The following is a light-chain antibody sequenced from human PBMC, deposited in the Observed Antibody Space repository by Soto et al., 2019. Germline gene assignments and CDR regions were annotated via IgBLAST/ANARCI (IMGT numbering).Light chain of an antibody. J-gene: IGKJ1*01. CDR3: QQYGSSSPWT. Sequence: EIVLTQSPGTLSVSPGEGATLSCRASQSVGSSYLAWYQQIPGQAPRLLIYGASNRDTGIPDRFSGSGSGTDFTPTITRLEPEDIAEYFCQQYGSSSPWTFGQGTKVEIK. CDR1: QSVGSSY. CDR2: GAS. V-gene: IGKV3-20*01.